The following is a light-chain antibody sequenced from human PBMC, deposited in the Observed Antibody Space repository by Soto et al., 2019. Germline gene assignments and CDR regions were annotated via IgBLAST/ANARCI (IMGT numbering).Light chain of an antibody. V-gene: IGLV2-14*01. CDR3: SSKRDSSTLFV. J-gene: IGLJ1*01. Sequence: QSVLTEAVAVSGSPGQSITISCTGTSSDVGAYNYVSWYQHHPGKVPKLLIYEVTNRPSGVSDRFSGSKSGNTASLTISGLQAEDEADYYCSSKRDSSTLFVFGTGTKV. CDR1: SSDVGAYNY. CDR2: EVT.